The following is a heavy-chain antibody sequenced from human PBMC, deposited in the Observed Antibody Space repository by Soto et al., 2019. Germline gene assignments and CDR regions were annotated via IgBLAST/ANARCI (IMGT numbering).Heavy chain of an antibody. Sequence: QVQLVESGGGVVQPGRSLRLSCAASGFTFSSYAMHWVRQAPGKGLEWVAVISYEGSNKYYADSVKGRFTISRDNSKNTLYLQMNSLRAEDTAVYYCASHTVEMATMGDWYFDLWGRGTLVTVSS. CDR1: GFTFSSYA. CDR3: ASHTVEMATMGDWYFDL. V-gene: IGHV3-30-3*01. CDR2: ISYEGSNK. D-gene: IGHD5-12*01. J-gene: IGHJ2*01.